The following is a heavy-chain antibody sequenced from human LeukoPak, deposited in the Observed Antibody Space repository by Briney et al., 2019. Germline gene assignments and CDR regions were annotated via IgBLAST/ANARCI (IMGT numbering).Heavy chain of an antibody. CDR3: ALMDV. CDR1: GFTFNTYG. CDR2: ISSDGSWT. V-gene: IGHV3-74*01. J-gene: IGHJ6*03. Sequence: GGSLRLSCAASGFTFNTYGMSWVRQAPGKGLVWVSRISSDGSWTSYADSVKGRFTISRDNAKNTLYLQMNSLRAEDTAVYYCALMDVWGKGTTVTVSS.